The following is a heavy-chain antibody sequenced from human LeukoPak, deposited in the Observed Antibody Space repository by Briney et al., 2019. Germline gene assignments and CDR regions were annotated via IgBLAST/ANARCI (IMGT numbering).Heavy chain of an antibody. CDR1: VFTFSLYA. D-gene: IGHD1-1*01. J-gene: IGHJ4*02. Sequence: GGSLRLSRAASVFTFSLYAMNWVRQAPGKGLEWVSYIYRGRDDIHYADSVRGRFTHSRDNAKNTLYLQMKSLRAEDTAVYYCARDTYKPSLIVYWGQGTLVTVSS. V-gene: IGHV3-21*05. CDR3: ARDTYKPSLIVY. CDR2: IYRGRDDI.